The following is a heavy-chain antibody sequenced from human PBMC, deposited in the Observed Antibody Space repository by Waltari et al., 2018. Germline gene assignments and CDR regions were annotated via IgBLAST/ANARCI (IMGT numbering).Heavy chain of an antibody. V-gene: IGHV4-59*01. Sequence: QVQLQESGPGLVKPSETLSLTCIVSGDSISSYYWSWIRQPPGKGLEWIGYINYSGSTHHNPSLKGRVTISVDTSKTHFSLKLSSVTAADTAVYYCARENVILSSFYNYFDYWGQGILVTVSS. D-gene: IGHD6-13*01. CDR1: GDSISSYY. CDR2: INYSGST. CDR3: ARENVILSSFYNYFDY. J-gene: IGHJ4*02.